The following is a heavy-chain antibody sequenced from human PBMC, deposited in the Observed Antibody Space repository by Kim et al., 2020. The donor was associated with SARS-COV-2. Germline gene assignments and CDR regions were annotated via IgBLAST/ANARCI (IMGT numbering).Heavy chain of an antibody. CDR3: ARPRGVRAYYFDY. D-gene: IGHD1-1*01. V-gene: IGHV4-34*01. J-gene: IGHJ4*02. Sequence: NPPLKGRVTLAVDPAKNQFSLKMSSVTAADTAVYYCARPRGVRAYYFDYWGQGTLVTVSS.